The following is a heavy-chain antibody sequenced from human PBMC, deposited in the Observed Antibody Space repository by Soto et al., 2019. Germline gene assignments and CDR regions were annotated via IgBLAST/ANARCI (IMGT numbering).Heavy chain of an antibody. J-gene: IGHJ4*02. D-gene: IGHD3-10*01. V-gene: IGHV3-30*18. CDR2: ISHDGTNK. Sequence: SLRLSCEVSGFTFSAYGMHWVRQAPGKGLEWVAAISHDGTNKYYADSVKGRFTISRDNSKNTLYLQMNSLRAEDTAVYYCAKDLGSGSYSNWGQGTLVTVSS. CDR3: AKDLGSGSYSN. CDR1: GFTFSAYG.